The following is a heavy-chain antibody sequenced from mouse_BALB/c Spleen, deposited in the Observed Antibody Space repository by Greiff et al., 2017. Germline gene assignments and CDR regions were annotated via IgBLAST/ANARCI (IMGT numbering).Heavy chain of an antibody. Sequence: VQLQHSGAELAKPGASVKMSCKASGYTFTSYWMHWVKQRPGQGLEWIGYINPSTGYTEYNQKFKDKATLTADKSSSTAYMQLSSLTSEDSAVYYCARNYYGNYWFAYWGQGTLVTVSA. CDR2: INPSTGYT. J-gene: IGHJ3*01. CDR3: ARNYYGNYWFAY. D-gene: IGHD2-1*01. V-gene: IGHV1-7*01. CDR1: GYTFTSYW.